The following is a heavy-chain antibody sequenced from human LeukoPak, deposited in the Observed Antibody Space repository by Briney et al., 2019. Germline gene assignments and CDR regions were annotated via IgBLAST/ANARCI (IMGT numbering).Heavy chain of an antibody. CDR2: VHSDGSPT. Sequence: GGSLRLSSAASGFTFSSYWMHWVRQAPGKGLVWVSRVHSDGSPTSYADSVKGRFTISRDNAKNTVYLQMNSLRAEDTAVYYCARGSALGAYFDYWGQGTLVTVSS. V-gene: IGHV3-74*01. D-gene: IGHD3-10*01. CDR1: GFTFSSYW. CDR3: ARGSALGAYFDY. J-gene: IGHJ4*02.